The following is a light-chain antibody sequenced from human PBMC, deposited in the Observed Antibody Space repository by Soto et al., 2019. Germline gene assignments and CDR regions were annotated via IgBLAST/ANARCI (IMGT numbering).Light chain of an antibody. Sequence: EIVMTQSPATLSVSPGETVTLSCRASQSVSSNLAWYQQRPGQAPSLLMYGVSTRGAGIPARFSGSGFGTEVTLTISRLQSEAFAVYDCQQYNDWLSYTFGQGTKLEIK. CDR3: QQYNDWLSYT. J-gene: IGKJ2*01. CDR2: GVS. CDR1: QSVSSN. V-gene: IGKV3-15*01.